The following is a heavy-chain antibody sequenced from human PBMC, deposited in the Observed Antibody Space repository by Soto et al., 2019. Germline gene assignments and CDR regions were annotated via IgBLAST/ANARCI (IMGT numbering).Heavy chain of an antibody. J-gene: IGHJ4*02. D-gene: IGHD3-16*02. V-gene: IGHV3-21*01. CDR1: GFTFSSYA. Sequence: GGSLRLSCAASGFTFSSYAMNWVRQAPGKGLEWVSSISSSSSYIYYADSVKGRFTISRDNAKNSLYLQMNSLRAEDTAVYYRARVRALRLGELSSPLDYWGQGTLVTVSS. CDR2: ISSSSSYI. CDR3: ARVRALRLGELSSPLDY.